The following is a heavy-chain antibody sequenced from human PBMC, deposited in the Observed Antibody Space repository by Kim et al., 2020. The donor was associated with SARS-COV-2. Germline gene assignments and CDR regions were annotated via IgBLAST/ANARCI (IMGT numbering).Heavy chain of an antibody. CDR1: GFTFSSYE. J-gene: IGHJ4*02. Sequence: GGSLRLSCAASGFTFSSYEMNWVRQAPGKGLEWVSYISSSGTTIYYADSVKGRLTISRDNAKKSLYLQINSLRAEDTAVYYCAREPPRPGSYYSLDYWGQGTRVTAS. D-gene: IGHD3-10*01. CDR2: ISSSGTTI. V-gene: IGHV3-48*03. CDR3: AREPPRPGSYYSLDY.